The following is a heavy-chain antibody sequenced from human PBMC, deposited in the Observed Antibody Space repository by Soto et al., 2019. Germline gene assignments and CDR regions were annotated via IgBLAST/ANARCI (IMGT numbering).Heavy chain of an antibody. D-gene: IGHD3-16*02. Sequence: PGGSLRLSCAASGFTFSSYSMNWVRQAPGKGLEWVSYISSSSSTIYYADSVKGRFTISRDNAKNSLYLQMNSLRDEDTAVYYCARDGRWEFGGVIVIYDAFDIWGQGTMVTVSS. CDR1: GFTFSSYS. CDR3: ARDGRWEFGGVIVIYDAFDI. J-gene: IGHJ3*02. CDR2: ISSSSSTI. V-gene: IGHV3-48*02.